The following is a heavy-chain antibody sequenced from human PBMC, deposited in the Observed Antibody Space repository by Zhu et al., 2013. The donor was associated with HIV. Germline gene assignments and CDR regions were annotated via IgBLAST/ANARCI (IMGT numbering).Heavy chain of an antibody. V-gene: IGHV1-8*01. CDR2: MNPNSGTT. Sequence: QVQLVQSGAEVKKPGASVKVSCKTSGDTLSIYDINWVRQAAGQGLEWMGWMNPNSGTTGYAQKFQGRVSITRNTSLSTAYMELSSLRSEDTAVYYCARGHYYGSGTYYNGDAFDIWGQGTMVTVSS. CDR3: ARGHYYGSGTYYNGDAFDI. D-gene: IGHD3-10*01. CDR1: GDTLSIYD. J-gene: IGHJ3*02.